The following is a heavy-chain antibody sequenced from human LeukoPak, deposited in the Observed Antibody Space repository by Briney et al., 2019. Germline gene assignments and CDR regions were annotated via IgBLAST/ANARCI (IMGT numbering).Heavy chain of an antibody. D-gene: IGHD6-13*01. Sequence: PGGSLRPSCAASGFTFSSYAMSWVRQAPGKGLEWVSVISSSGFSTYYAVSVKGRFTISRDNSKNTLYLEINSLRAEDTAIYYCAKDQQQLAFDYWGQGTLVTVSS. CDR1: GFTFSSYA. CDR2: ISSSGFST. CDR3: AKDQQQLAFDY. J-gene: IGHJ4*02. V-gene: IGHV3-23*01.